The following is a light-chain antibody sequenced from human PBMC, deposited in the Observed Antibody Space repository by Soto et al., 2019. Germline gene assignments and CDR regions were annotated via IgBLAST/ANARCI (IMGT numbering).Light chain of an antibody. CDR2: GAS. J-gene: IGKJ3*01. CDR3: QQRSNWPLT. CDR1: QSISSK. Sequence: EIKMAQSPDTLSVSPGERATLSCRASQSISSKLAWYQQRPGQAPRLLIYGASTRATGVPVRFRGGGSGTEFTLTISGLQSEDFAVYFCQQRSNWPLTFGPGTKVDIK. V-gene: IGKV3-15*01.